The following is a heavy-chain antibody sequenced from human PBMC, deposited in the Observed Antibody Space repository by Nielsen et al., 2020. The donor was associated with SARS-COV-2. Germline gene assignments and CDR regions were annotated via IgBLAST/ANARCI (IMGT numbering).Heavy chain of an antibody. Sequence: GESLKISCAASGFTFSSYDMHWVRQATGKGLEWVSAVGTAGDTYYPGSVKGRFTISRENAKNSLYLQMNSLRAGGTAVYYCARGGLTILRYFDWPLLDWGQGTLVTVSS. CDR2: VGTAGDT. J-gene: IGHJ4*02. V-gene: IGHV3-13*04. D-gene: IGHD3-9*01. CDR3: ARGGLTILRYFDWPLLD. CDR1: GFTFSSYD.